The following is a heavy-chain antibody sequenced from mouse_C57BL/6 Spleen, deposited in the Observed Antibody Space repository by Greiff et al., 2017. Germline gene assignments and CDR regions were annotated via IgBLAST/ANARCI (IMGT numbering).Heavy chain of an antibody. D-gene: IGHD1-1*01. J-gene: IGHJ4*01. Sequence: EVKLVESGGGLVKPGGSLQLSCAASGFTFSSYAMSWVRQTPEKRLEWVATISDGGSYTYYPDNVKGRFTISGDNAKNNLYLQMSHLKSEDTAMYYCARDDYYGSSYRYYYAMDYWGQGTSVTVSS. CDR1: GFTFSSYA. V-gene: IGHV5-4*01. CDR2: ISDGGSYT. CDR3: ARDDYYGSSYRYYYAMDY.